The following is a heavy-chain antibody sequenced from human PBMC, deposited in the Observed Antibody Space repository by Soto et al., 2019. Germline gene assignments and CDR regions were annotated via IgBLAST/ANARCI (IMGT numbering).Heavy chain of an antibody. V-gene: IGHV4-34*01. CDR2: INHSGST. CDR3: ARGLGITMIVVADDAFDI. CDR1: GGSFSGYC. J-gene: IGHJ3*02. D-gene: IGHD3-22*01. Sequence: SETLSLTCAVYGGSFSGYCWSWIRQPPGKGLEWIGEINHSGSTNYNPSLKSRVTISVDTSKNQFSLKLSSVTAADTAVYYCARGLGITMIVVADDAFDIWGQGTMVTVSS.